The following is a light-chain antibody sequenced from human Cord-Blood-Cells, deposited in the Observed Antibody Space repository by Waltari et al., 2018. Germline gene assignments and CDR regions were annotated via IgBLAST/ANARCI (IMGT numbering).Light chain of an antibody. CDR3: QQYNSYSPWT. CDR1: QSISSW. V-gene: IGKV1-5*01. Sequence: DIQMIQSPSTLSASVGDRVTITCRASQSISSWLAWYQQKPGKAPKLLIYDASSLESGVPARFSGSGSVTEFTLTIISLQPDDFATYYCQQYNSYSPWTFGQGTKVEIK. J-gene: IGKJ1*01. CDR2: DAS.